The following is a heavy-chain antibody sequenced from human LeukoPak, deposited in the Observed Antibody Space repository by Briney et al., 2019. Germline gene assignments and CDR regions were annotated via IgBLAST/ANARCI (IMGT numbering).Heavy chain of an antibody. CDR2: INHSGST. CDR3: ARRTGIAAPTGLYNWFDP. J-gene: IGHJ5*02. V-gene: IGHV4-34*01. CDR1: GGSFSGYY. D-gene: IGHD6-13*01. Sequence: PSETLSLTCAVYGGSFSGYYWSWIRQPPGKGLEWIGEINHSGSTNYNPSLKSRVTISVDTSKNQFSLKLSSVTAADTAVYYCARRTGIAAPTGLYNWFDPWGQGTLVTVSS.